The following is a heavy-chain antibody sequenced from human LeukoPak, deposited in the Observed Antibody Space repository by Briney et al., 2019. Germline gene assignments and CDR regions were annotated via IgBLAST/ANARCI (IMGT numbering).Heavy chain of an antibody. Sequence: SETLSLTCTVSGGSISSYYWSWIRQPPGKGLEWIGYIYYSGSTNYNPSLKSRVTISVDTSKNQFSLKLSSVTAADTAVYYCASLYILTGYYMLDYWGQGTLVTVSS. J-gene: IGHJ4*02. CDR1: GGSISSYY. CDR2: IYYSGST. CDR3: ASLYILTGYYMLDY. D-gene: IGHD3-9*01. V-gene: IGHV4-59*01.